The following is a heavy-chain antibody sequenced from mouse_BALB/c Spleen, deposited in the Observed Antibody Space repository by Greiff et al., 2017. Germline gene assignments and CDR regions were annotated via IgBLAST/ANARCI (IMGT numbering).Heavy chain of an antibody. CDR2: INPSNGRT. CDR3: ARCATMSTFYWYFDV. V-gene: IGHV1S81*02. J-gene: IGHJ1*01. Sequence: QVQLQQPGAELVKPGASVKLSFTSYWMHWVKQRPGQGLEWIGEINPSNGRTNYNEKFKSKATLTVDKSSSTAYMQLSSLTSEDSAVYYCARCATMSTFYWYFDVWGAGTTVTVSS. D-gene: IGHD2-4*01. CDR1: TSYW.